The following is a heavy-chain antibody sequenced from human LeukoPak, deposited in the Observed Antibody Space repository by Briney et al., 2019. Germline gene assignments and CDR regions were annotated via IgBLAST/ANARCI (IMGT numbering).Heavy chain of an antibody. CDR3: ARDRYSSGWYHY. V-gene: IGHV1-2*02. CDR2: INPNSGGT. CDR1: GYTFTGYY. Sequence: ASVKVSCKASGYTFTGYYMHWVRQAPGQGLEWMGWINPNSGGTNYAQKLQGRVTMTTDTSTSTAYMELRSLRSDDTAVYYCARDRYSSGWYHYWGQGTLVTVSS. J-gene: IGHJ4*02. D-gene: IGHD6-19*01.